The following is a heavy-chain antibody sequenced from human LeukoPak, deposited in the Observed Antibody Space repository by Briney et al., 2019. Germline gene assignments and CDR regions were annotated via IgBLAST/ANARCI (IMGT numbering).Heavy chain of an antibody. CDR1: GGSISSGGYS. CDR2: IYHSGST. V-gene: IGHV4-30-2*01. CDR3: ARGHYDFWSGYYSSNAFDI. D-gene: IGHD3-3*01. J-gene: IGHJ3*02. Sequence: SETLSLTCAVSGGSISSGGYSWSWIRQPPGKGLEWIGYIYHSGSTNYNPSLKSRVTMSVDTSKNQFSLKLSSVTAADTAVYYCARGHYDFWSGYYSSNAFDIWGQGTMVTVSS.